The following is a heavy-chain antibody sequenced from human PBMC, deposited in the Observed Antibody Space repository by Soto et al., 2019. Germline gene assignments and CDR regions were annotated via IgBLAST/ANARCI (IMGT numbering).Heavy chain of an antibody. Sequence: GGSLRLSCVGTGLNFDDFAMHWVRQAPGEGLEWVSGITWNSRVLAYADSVKGRFTISRDNARNSLYLQMDSLRDEDTALYYCAKGRYDFWSPYYFDSWGQGTLVTVSS. CDR2: ITWNSRVL. CDR3: AKGRYDFWSPYYFDS. J-gene: IGHJ4*02. V-gene: IGHV3-9*01. CDR1: GLNFDDFA. D-gene: IGHD3-3*01.